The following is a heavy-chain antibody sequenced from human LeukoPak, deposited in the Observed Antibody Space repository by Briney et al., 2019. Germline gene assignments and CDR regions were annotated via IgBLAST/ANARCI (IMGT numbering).Heavy chain of an antibody. Sequence: GGSLRLSCAASGFTFSSYWMNWVRQAPGKGLVWVSRIASDGSSTTYADSVKGRFSISRDNAKNTLYLQMNSLRVEDTAVYYCARGRPHGNDYWGQGTLVTVSP. CDR1: GFTFSSYW. CDR2: IASDGSST. V-gene: IGHV3-74*01. J-gene: IGHJ4*02. CDR3: ARGRPHGNDY. D-gene: IGHD4-23*01.